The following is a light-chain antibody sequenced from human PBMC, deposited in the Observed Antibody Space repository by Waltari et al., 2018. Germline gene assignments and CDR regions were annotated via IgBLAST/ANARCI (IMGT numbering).Light chain of an antibody. Sequence: DIQMTQSPSFLSASVGDRVTITCRASQSISSYLNWYQQKPGKAPRLLIFAASSLQSGVPSRFSGSGSGTDSTLTISSLQPEDFATYYCQQSYGTLLTFGGGTKVEIK. CDR3: QQSYGTLLT. CDR1: QSISSY. CDR2: AAS. J-gene: IGKJ4*01. V-gene: IGKV1-39*01.